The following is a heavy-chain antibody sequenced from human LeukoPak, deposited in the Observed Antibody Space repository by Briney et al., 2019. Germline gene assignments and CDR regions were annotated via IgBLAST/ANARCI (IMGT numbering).Heavy chain of an antibody. D-gene: IGHD6-19*01. V-gene: IGHV3-23*01. CDR3: ANXLRHNSGLYFQH. Sequence: PGGSLRLSCAASGFTFSSSGMSWVRQAPGKGVDWVSAITAASGTLYYADTVRGGFTISRDNSKKTLYLQMKRLRAEGTGVYYCANXLRHNSGLYFQHWGQGTLVTVSS. CDR2: ITAASGTL. CDR1: GFTFSSSG. J-gene: IGHJ1*01.